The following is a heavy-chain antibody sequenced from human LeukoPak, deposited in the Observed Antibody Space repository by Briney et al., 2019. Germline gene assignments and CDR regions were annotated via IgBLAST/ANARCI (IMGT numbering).Heavy chain of an antibody. CDR3: AKVDGDGSGYPFDY. D-gene: IGHD3-22*01. V-gene: IGHV3-23*01. CDR2: ISGSGDST. J-gene: IGHJ4*02. CDR1: GFTFSSYA. Sequence: GGSLRLSCAASGFTFSSYAMSWVHQAPGKGLEWVSSISGSGDSTYYADSMKGRFTISRDNSKNTLYLQMNNLRAEDTAVYYCAKVDGDGSGYPFDYWGQGTLVTVSS.